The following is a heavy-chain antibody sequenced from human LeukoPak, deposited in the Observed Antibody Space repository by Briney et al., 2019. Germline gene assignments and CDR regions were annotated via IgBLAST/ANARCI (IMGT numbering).Heavy chain of an antibody. J-gene: IGHJ4*02. D-gene: IGHD2-21*01. CDR2: ISSSSSYR. V-gene: IGHV3-21*01. CDR1: GFTFSSYA. Sequence: GGSLRLSCAASGFTFSSYAMHWVRQAPGKGLEWVSSISSSSSYRYYEESVKGRFSISRDNARNSLYLQMNGLRAEDTAVYYCARDSPNEAILWWSIDYWGQGTLVTVSS. CDR3: ARDSPNEAILWWSIDY.